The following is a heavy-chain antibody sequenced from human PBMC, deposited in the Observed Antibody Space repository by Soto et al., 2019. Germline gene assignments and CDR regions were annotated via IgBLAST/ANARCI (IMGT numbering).Heavy chain of an antibody. CDR1: GYTFTNHD. CDR3: AMRYSSGWHELDH. D-gene: IGHD6-19*01. Sequence: QVQLVQSGAEVKQPGASVRVSCRASGYTFTNHDIIWVRQATGQGLEWMGWMNPNSGKTGYAQKFQGRVTMTRSTXISTAYMERSSLRSEDTAVYYCAMRYSSGWHELDHWGQGTLVTVSS. CDR2: MNPNSGKT. V-gene: IGHV1-8*01. J-gene: IGHJ5*02.